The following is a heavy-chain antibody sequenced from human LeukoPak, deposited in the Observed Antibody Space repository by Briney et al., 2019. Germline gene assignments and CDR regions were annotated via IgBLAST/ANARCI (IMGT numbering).Heavy chain of an antibody. V-gene: IGHV3-64D*06. J-gene: IGHJ6*02. CDR1: GFIFNNYA. Sequence: GGSLRLSCTASGFIFNNYAMYWVRQAPGKELELLSVTHGNGGNTQFADSVKDRFSVSRDYSKNILYLQLSSLRVEDTAVYYCVRDNYGMDVWGQGTTVTVSS. CDR3: VRDNYGMDV. D-gene: IGHD2-15*01. CDR2: THGNGGNT.